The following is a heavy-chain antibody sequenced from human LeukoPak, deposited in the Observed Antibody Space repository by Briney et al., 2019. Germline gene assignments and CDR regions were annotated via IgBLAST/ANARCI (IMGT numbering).Heavy chain of an antibody. CDR3: AADLRRDGGMDV. CDR2: IVVGSGNT. V-gene: IGHV1-58*02. J-gene: IGHJ6*02. Sequence: SVKVSCKASGGTFSSYAISWVRQAPGQGLEWIGWIVVGSGNTNYAQKFQERVTITRDMSTSTAYMELSSLRSEDTAVYYCAADLRRDGGMDVWGQGTTVTVSS. D-gene: IGHD5-24*01. CDR1: GGTFSSYA.